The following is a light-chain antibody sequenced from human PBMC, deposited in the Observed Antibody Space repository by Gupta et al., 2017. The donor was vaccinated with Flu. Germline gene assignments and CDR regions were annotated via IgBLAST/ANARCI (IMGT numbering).Light chain of an antibody. V-gene: IGKV1-9*01. CDR1: LGISNY. CDR2: GAS. Sequence: PSFLSESVGDRVTITGRARLGISNYLAWYQQKPGKAPKLLIYGASTLQTGVPSRFSGTVSGSVFTLTISSLQPEDFAIYYCQQVNYSPRTFGQGTQLEIK. J-gene: IGKJ1*01. CDR3: QQVNYSPRT.